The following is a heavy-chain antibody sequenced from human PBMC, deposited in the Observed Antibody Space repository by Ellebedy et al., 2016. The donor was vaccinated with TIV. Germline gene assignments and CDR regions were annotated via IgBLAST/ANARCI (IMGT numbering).Heavy chain of an antibody. J-gene: IGHJ3*02. CDR3: AKCFRNCDTNSCYFAFDI. V-gene: IGHV3-23*01. Sequence: GGSLRLXXTSSGFTFSSYAMTWVRQAPGQGLEWVSAVRASGDTTNYADSVEGRFTLSRDNSKSTLYLQMNSLRAEDTAVYYCAKCFRNCDTNSCYFAFDIWGQGTMVTVSS. CDR1: GFTFSSYA. D-gene: IGHD2-2*01. CDR2: VRASGDTT.